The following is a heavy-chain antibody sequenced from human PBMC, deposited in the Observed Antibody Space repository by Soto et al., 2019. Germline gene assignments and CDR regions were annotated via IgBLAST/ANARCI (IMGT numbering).Heavy chain of an antibody. CDR2: IKQDGGEE. CDR1: GFTFSDHS. Sequence: GGSLRLSCAASGFTFSDHSMSWVRQSPGKGLEGVANIKQDGGEEDYVDSVEGRLTISRDNAKNSLYLQMNSLRAEDTAVYYCARVYYESRGPTKYRAFDLWGQGTMVTVSS. D-gene: IGHD3-22*01. V-gene: IGHV3-7*01. J-gene: IGHJ3*01. CDR3: ARVYYESRGPTKYRAFDL.